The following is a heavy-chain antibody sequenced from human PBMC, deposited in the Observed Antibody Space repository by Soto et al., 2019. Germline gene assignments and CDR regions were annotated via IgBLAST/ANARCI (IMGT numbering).Heavy chain of an antibody. Sequence: VQLVESGAGLAQPGGSLRLSCAASGFTFSSHWIHWVRQAPGKGLVWVSRINGDGTSISYADSVKGRFTVSRDNAKNTLYLQMNSLRVEDTAVYYCVRSKDGYNLFGDCWGQGSLVTVSP. V-gene: IGHV3-74*01. D-gene: IGHD5-12*01. CDR1: GFTFSSHW. CDR3: VRSKDGYNLFGDC. CDR2: INGDGTSI. J-gene: IGHJ4*02.